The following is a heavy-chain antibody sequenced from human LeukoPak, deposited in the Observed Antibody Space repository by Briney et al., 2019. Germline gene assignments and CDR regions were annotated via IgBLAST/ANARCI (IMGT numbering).Heavy chain of an antibody. V-gene: IGHV3-21*01. Sequence: GGSLRLSCAASGFTFSSYSMSWVRQAPGKGLEWVSSISSSSSYIYYADSVEGRFTIHRDNEKNSLYLQMNSLIDATPALYWCPRAIEVDYGRQRPLVTVSS. CDR2: ISSSSSYI. CDR3: PRAIEVDY. J-gene: IGHJ4*02. CDR1: GFTFSSYS.